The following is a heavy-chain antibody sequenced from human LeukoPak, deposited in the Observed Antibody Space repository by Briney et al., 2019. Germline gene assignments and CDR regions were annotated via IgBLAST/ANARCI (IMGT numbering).Heavy chain of an antibody. CDR3: ARDLCHGGSCFHFDS. Sequence: ASVKVSCKTSGYTFADYYVHWVQQPPRQGLEWLAWINPDSGATNFAQRFQGRVTMTRDTSVNTVHMELNRLRSDDTAVYYCARDLCHGGSCFHFDSWGQGTLVTVSS. CDR1: GYTFADYY. J-gene: IGHJ4*02. V-gene: IGHV1-2*02. CDR2: INPDSGAT. D-gene: IGHD2-15*01.